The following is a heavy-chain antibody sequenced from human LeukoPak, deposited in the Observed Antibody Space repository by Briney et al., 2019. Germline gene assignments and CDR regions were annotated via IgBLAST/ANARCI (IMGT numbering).Heavy chain of an antibody. CDR2: IYYSGST. Sequence: PSETLSLTCTVSGGSISSYYWSWIRQPPGKGLEWIGYIYYSGSTNYNPSLKSRVTISVDTSKNQFSLKLSSVTAADTAVYYCALAGRGSGRFDYWGQGTLVTVSS. D-gene: IGHD1-1*01. J-gene: IGHJ4*02. CDR3: ALAGRGSGRFDY. CDR1: GGSISSYY. V-gene: IGHV4-59*12.